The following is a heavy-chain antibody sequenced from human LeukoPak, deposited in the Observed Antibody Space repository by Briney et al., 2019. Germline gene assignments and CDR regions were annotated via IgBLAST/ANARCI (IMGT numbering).Heavy chain of an antibody. V-gene: IGHV4-61*02. Sequence: SETLSLTCTVSGGSISSGSYYWSWIRQPAGKGLEWIGRIYTSGSTNYNPSLKSRVTISVDTSKNQFSLKLSSVTAADTAVYYCAVGTGYSFFDYWGQGTLVTVSS. J-gene: IGHJ4*02. CDR3: AVGTGYSFFDY. CDR1: GGSISSGSYY. D-gene: IGHD3/OR15-3a*01. CDR2: IYTSGST.